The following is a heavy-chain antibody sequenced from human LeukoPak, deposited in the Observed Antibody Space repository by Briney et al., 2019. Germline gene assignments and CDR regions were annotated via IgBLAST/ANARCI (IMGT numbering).Heavy chain of an antibody. CDR2: IYHSGST. D-gene: IGHD6-13*01. J-gene: IGHJ5*02. CDR3: ARLIPIAAAAYNWFDP. V-gene: IGHV4-38-2*01. CDR1: GYSISSGYY. Sequence: SETLSLTCAVSGYSISSGYYWGWIRQPPGKGLEWIGSIYHSGSTYYNPSLKSRVTISVDPSKNQFSLKLSSVTAADTAVYYCARLIPIAAAAYNWFDPWGQGTLVTVSS.